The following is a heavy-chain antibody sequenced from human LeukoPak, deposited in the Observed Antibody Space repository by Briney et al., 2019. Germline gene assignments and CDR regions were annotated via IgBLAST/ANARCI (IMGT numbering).Heavy chain of an antibody. CDR3: ARGFGGSYPDAFDI. V-gene: IGHV4-59*01. J-gene: IGHJ3*02. CDR2: IYYSGST. D-gene: IGHD1-26*01. CDR1: GGSISSYY. Sequence: SETLSLTCTVSGGSISSYYWSWIRQPPGKGLEWIGYIYYSGSTNYNPSLKSRVTISVDTSKNQFSLKLSSVTAADTAVYYCARGFGGSYPDAFDIWGQETMVNGSS.